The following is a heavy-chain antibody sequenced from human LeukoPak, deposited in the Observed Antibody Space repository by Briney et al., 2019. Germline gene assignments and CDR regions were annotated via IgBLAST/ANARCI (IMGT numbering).Heavy chain of an antibody. J-gene: IGHJ5*02. CDR3: ARQSGIPYYDFWSGYYWFDP. Sequence: ASETLSLTCTVSGGSISSSSYSWGWIRQPPGKGLEWIGSIYYSGSTYYNPSPKSRVTISVDTSKNQFSLKLSSVTAADTAVYYCARQSGIPYYDFWSGYYWFDPWGQGTLVTVSS. D-gene: IGHD3-3*01. CDR2: IYYSGST. V-gene: IGHV4-39*01. CDR1: GGSISSSSYS.